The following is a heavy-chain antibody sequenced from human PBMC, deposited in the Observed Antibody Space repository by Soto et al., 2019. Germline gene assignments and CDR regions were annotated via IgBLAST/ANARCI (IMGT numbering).Heavy chain of an antibody. CDR1: GYTFTSYY. D-gene: IGHD3-22*01. Sequence: ASVKVSCKASGYTFTSYYMHWVRQAPGQGLEWMGWISAYNGNTNYAQKLQGRVTMTTDTSTSTAYMELRSLRSDDTAVYYCAMLSGYYVFDYWGQGTLVTVFS. CDR3: AMLSGYYVFDY. V-gene: IGHV1-18*04. J-gene: IGHJ4*02. CDR2: ISAYNGNT.